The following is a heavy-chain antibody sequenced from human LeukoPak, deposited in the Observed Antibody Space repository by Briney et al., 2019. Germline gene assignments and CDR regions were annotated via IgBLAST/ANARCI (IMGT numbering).Heavy chain of an antibody. D-gene: IGHD3-3*01. J-gene: IGHJ4*02. CDR3: ALDYDFWSRYYTGD. V-gene: IGHV4-38-2*02. CDR1: GYSISSGYY. Sequence: SETLSLTCTVSGYSISSGYYWGWIRQPPGKGLEWIGTIYHSGSTYYNPSLKSRVTISVDTSKNQFSLKLSSVTAEDTAVYYCALDYDFWSRYYTGDWGQGTLVTVSS. CDR2: IYHSGST.